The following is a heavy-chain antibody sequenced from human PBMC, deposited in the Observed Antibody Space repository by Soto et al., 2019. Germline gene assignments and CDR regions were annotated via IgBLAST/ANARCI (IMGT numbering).Heavy chain of an antibody. CDR3: ARDRDDYGSGNYYNRIDF. Sequence: QVQLVQSGAEVKKPGSSVKVSCKASGGIFSTYAISWLRQAPGQGLEWMGGIIPLFGTPNYAQRLQGRVTITEDEDTSTAYMELSRLRSEDTAVYYCARDRDDYGSGNYYNRIDFWGQGTLVTFSS. CDR2: IIPLFGTP. J-gene: IGHJ4*02. CDR1: GGIFSTYA. V-gene: IGHV1-69*01. D-gene: IGHD3-10*01.